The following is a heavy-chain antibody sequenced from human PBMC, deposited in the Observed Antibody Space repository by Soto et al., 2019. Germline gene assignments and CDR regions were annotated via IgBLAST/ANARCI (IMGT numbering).Heavy chain of an antibody. D-gene: IGHD2-21*01. CDR2: IIPIFGTA. CDR3: ARDGNHGGEYYYYGMDV. V-gene: IGHV1-69*12. Sequence: QVQLVQSGAEVKKPGSSVKVSCKASGGTFSSYAISWVRQAPGQGLEWMGGIIPIFGTANYAQKFQGRVTISADESTSTAYMELSSLRSEDTAVYYCARDGNHGGEYYYYGMDVWGQGTTVTVSS. J-gene: IGHJ6*02. CDR1: GGTFSSYA.